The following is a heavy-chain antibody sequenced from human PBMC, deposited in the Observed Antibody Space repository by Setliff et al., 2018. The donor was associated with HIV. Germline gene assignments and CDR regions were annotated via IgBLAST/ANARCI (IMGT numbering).Heavy chain of an antibody. Sequence: PSETLSLTCTVSGGSISSSSYFWGWIRQPPGKGLEWIATIHYSGNTYYNPSLKSRVTMSVDTSKNQFSLKLSSVTAADTAVFYCARGTTGYSTIWYRNGLTYYYYMDVWGKGTKVTVSS. D-gene: IGHD6-13*01. CDR3: ARGTTGYSTIWYRNGLTYYYYMDV. V-gene: IGHV4-39*07. CDR2: IHYSGNT. CDR1: GGSISSSSYF. J-gene: IGHJ6*03.